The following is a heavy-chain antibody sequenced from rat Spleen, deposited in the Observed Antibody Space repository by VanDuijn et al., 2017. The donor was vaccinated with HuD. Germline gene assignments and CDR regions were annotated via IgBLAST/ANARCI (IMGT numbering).Heavy chain of an antibody. CDR2: ISPSGVIT. CDR3: TTPDFDY. V-gene: IGHV5-31*01. J-gene: IGHJ2*01. Sequence: EVQLVESGGGLVQPGRSLKLSCVASGFTFNNYWMSWIRQAPGKGLEWVASISPSGVITYYRDSVKGRFTISRDNAKSTLSLQMDSLRSEDTATYYCTTPDFDYWGQGVMVTVSS. CDR1: GFTFNNYW.